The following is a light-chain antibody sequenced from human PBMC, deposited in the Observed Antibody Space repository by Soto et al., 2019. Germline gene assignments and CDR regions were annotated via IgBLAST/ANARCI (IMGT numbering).Light chain of an antibody. CDR3: QQYNTFSPYT. CDR2: DAS. J-gene: IGKJ2*01. Sequence: DIQMTQSPSTLSASVGDRVTITCRASQSIGTWLAWYQQKPGKAPKVLIYDASSLESGVPSRFSGIGSGTEFTLTLSSLQPDDFATYYCQQYNTFSPYTFGQGTKLEIK. CDR1: QSIGTW. V-gene: IGKV1-5*01.